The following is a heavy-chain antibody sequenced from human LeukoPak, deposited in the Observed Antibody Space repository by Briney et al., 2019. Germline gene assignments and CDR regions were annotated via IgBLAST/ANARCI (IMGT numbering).Heavy chain of an antibody. CDR2: INPSGSST. CDR1: GYAFTRHY. J-gene: IGHJ5*02. D-gene: IGHD1-26*01. Sequence: GASVKVSCKASGYAFTRHYMHWVRQAPGQGLEWMGLINPSGSSTIYAQKFQGRVTMTRDMSTSTDYMELRSMRSEDTAVYYCARDNSVGDYAWWFDPWGQGTLVTVSS. CDR3: ARDNSVGDYAWWFDP. V-gene: IGHV1-46*01.